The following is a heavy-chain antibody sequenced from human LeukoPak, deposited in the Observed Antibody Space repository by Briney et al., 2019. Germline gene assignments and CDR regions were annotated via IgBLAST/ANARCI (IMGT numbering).Heavy chain of an antibody. CDR2: ISYDGSKK. Sequence: GSLRLSCVASGFTLSRHTMHWVRQAPGKGLEWVAAISYDGSKKYYADSVKGRFTISRDNSKNTLDLQMDSLKTEDTAIYYCAREFVSRGYFDYWGQGALVTVSS. V-gene: IGHV3-30*04. CDR3: AREFVSRGYFDY. D-gene: IGHD3-10*01. CDR1: GFTLSRHT. J-gene: IGHJ4*02.